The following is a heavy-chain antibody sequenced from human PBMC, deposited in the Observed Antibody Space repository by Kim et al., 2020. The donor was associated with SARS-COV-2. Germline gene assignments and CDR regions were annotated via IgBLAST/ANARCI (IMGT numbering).Heavy chain of an antibody. D-gene: IGHD1-1*01. Sequence: GGSLRLSCAASGFTFSAYWVTWVRQAPGKGLESVANIKQDGSDKNYVDSVKGRFSISRDNAKNSLYLQMNSLRAEDTAIYYCAGDDRRNSMDVWGQGTTVTVSS. CDR1: GFTFSAYW. J-gene: IGHJ6*02. CDR3: AGDDRRNSMDV. CDR2: IKQDGSDK. V-gene: IGHV3-7*03.